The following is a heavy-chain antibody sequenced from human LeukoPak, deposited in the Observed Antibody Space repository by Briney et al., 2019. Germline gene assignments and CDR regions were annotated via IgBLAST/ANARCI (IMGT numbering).Heavy chain of an antibody. J-gene: IGHJ6*03. D-gene: IGHD6-6*01. CDR1: GGSISSSNW. V-gene: IGHV4-4*02. CDR3: ARDGYSSSPDYYYYYYMDV. CDR2: IYHSGST. Sequence: SETLSLTCAVSGGSISSSNWWSWVRQPPGKGLEWIGEIYHSGSTNYNPSLKSRVTISVDKSKNQFSLKLSSVTAADTAVYYCARDGYSSSPDYYYYYYMDVWGKGTTVTVSS.